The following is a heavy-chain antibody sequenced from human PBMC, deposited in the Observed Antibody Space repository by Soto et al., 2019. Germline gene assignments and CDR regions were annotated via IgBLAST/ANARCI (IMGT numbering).Heavy chain of an antibody. CDR2: INPSGGST. CDR1: GYTFTSYY. D-gene: IGHD3-16*02. CDR3: ARDPLGDYIWGSYRPIPYYYYYMDV. Sequence: QVQLVQSGAEVKKPGASVKVSCKASGYTFTSYYMHWVRQAPGQGLEWMGIINPSGGSTSYAQKFQGRVTMTRDTSTSTVYMELSSLRSEDTAVYYCARDPLGDYIWGSYRPIPYYYYYMDVWGKGTTVTVSS. J-gene: IGHJ6*03. V-gene: IGHV1-46*03.